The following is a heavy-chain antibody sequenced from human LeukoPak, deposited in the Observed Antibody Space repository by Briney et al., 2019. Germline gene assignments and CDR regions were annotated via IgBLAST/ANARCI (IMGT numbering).Heavy chain of an antibody. CDR3: AKDLGVVTAILNY. CDR1: GFTFSSCS. Sequence: GGSLRLSCAASGFTFSSCSMNWVRQAPGKGLEWVSSISSSSSYIYYADSVKGRFTISRDNAKNSLYLQMNSLRAEDTAVYYCAKDLGVVTAILNYWGQGTLVTVSS. J-gene: IGHJ4*02. CDR2: ISSSSSYI. D-gene: IGHD2-21*02. V-gene: IGHV3-21*01.